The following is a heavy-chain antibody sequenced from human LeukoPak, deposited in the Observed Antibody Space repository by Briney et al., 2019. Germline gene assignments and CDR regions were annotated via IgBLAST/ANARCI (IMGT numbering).Heavy chain of an antibody. CDR3: ARERFGELVWFDP. V-gene: IGHV4-61*02. CDR1: GGSISSGSYY. J-gene: IGHJ5*02. Sequence: PSQTLSLTCTVSGGSISSGSYYWSWIRQPAGKGLEWIGRIYTSGSTNCNPSLKSRVTISVDTSKNQFSLKLSSVTGADTAVYYCARERFGELVWFDPWGQGTLVTVSS. D-gene: IGHD3-10*01. CDR2: IYTSGST.